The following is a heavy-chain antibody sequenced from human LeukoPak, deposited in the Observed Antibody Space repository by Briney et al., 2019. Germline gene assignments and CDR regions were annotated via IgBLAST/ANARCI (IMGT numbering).Heavy chain of an antibody. Sequence: SETLSLTCTVSGGSISSSSYYWGWIRQPPGKGLEWIGSIYYSGSTYYNPSLKSRVTISVDTSKNQFSLKLSSVTAADTAVYYCARQEGVTIFGVVEPADNWFDPWGQGTLVTVSS. J-gene: IGHJ5*02. D-gene: IGHD3-3*01. CDR1: GGSISSSSYY. V-gene: IGHV4-39*01. CDR2: IYYSGST. CDR3: ARQEGVTIFGVVEPADNWFDP.